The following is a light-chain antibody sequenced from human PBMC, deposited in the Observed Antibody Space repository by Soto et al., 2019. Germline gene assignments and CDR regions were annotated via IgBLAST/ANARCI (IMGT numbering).Light chain of an antibody. CDR3: QQYGSSPG. CDR1: QSVSSSY. CDR2: GAS. J-gene: IGKJ2*01. V-gene: IGKV3-20*01. Sequence: EIVLTQSPGTLSLSPGERATLSCRASQSVSSSYLAWYQQKPGQAPRLLIYGASSRATGIPDRFSGSGSGTVFTLTISRLEPEDFAVYYCQQYGSSPGFGQGTKLEIK.